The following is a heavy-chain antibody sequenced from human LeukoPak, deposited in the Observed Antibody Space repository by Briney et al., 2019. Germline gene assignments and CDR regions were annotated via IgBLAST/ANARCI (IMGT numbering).Heavy chain of an antibody. CDR1: GGSFSGYY. Sequence: SETLSLTCAVYGGSFSGYYWSWIRQPPGKGLEWIGYIYYSGSTNYNPSLKSRVTISVDTSKNQFSLKLSSVTAADTAVYYCASSSRLRLGELSYYYFDYWGQGTLVTVSS. D-gene: IGHD3-16*02. V-gene: IGHV4-59*01. CDR2: IYYSGST. CDR3: ASSSRLRLGELSYYYFDY. J-gene: IGHJ4*02.